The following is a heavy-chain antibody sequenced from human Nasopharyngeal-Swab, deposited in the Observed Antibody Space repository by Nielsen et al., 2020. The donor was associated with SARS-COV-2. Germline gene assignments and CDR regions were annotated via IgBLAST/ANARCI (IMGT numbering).Heavy chain of an antibody. J-gene: IGHJ4*02. D-gene: IGHD3-10*01. Sequence: VRQAPGKGLEWVSAISGSGGSTYYADSVKGRFTISRDNSKNTLYLQMNSLRAEDTAVYYCAKGIAMVRGVISFPYFDYWGQGTLVTVSS. V-gene: IGHV3-23*01. CDR2: ISGSGGST. CDR3: AKGIAMVRGVISFPYFDY.